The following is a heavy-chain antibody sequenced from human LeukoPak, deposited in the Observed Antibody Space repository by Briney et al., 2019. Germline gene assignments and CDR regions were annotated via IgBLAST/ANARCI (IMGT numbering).Heavy chain of an antibody. CDR1: GFTFSSYA. J-gene: IGHJ4*02. CDR2: IGGIGGRT. Sequence: AGGSLRLSCAASGFTFSSYAMSWVRQAPGKRLEWLSAIGGIGGRTYYADPVKGRFTICRDNPKNTLYLQMNSLRAEDTAVYYCAKDRWELLDFDYWGQGTLVTVSS. V-gene: IGHV3-23*01. D-gene: IGHD1-26*01. CDR3: AKDRWELLDFDY.